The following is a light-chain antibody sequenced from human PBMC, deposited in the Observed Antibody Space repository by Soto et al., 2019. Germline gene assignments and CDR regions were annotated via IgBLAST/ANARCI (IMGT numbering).Light chain of an antibody. CDR1: RSLVASDGNAY. V-gene: IGKV2-24*01. Sequence: EIVLTQTPLLSPVTLGQPASISCRSSRSLVASDGNAYLTWLHQRPGQPPRPLIYKVSQRLSGVPDRFSGSGAGTDFTLHISRVEAEDVGTYFCMQAIQLRTFGQGTRLEIK. CDR2: KVS. J-gene: IGKJ5*01. CDR3: MQAIQLRT.